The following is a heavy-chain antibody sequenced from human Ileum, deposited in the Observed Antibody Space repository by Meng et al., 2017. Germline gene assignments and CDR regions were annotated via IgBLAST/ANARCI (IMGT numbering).Heavy chain of an antibody. CDR1: GFNFSNYW. CDR3: VGEVGPRDFDN. Sequence: VERVESGGDLVQPGGSLRLSCAASGFNFSNYWMHWVRQAPGKGLVWVSRINSDGSSISYADAVKGRFTISRDNAKNTLYLQMNSLRVEDTAVYYCVGEVGPRDFDNWGQGILVTVSS. J-gene: IGHJ4*02. V-gene: IGHV3-74*01. CDR2: INSDGSSI. D-gene: IGHD3-16*01.